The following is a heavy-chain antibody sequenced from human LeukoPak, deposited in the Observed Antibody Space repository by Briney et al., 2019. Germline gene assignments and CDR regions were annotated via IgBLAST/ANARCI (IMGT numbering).Heavy chain of an antibody. CDR3: ARDQGDLNP. V-gene: IGHV4-39*02. Sequence: SETLSLTCTVSGGSFSSSTYCWGWIRQPPGKGLEWIGSIYYIENTYYNPSLKSRVTISVDTSKNQFSLKLSSVTAADTAVYYCARDQGDLNPWGQGTLVTVSS. D-gene: IGHD2-21*02. CDR2: IYYIENT. J-gene: IGHJ5*02. CDR1: GGSFSSSTYC.